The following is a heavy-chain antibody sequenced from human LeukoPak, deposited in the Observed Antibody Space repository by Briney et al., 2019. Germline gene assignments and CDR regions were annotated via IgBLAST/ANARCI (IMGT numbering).Heavy chain of an antibody. Sequence: SETLSLTCTVSSDSINTFYWSWIRQPAGRGLEWIGRIYPSGSTNYNPSLKSRVTISVDTSKNQFSLKLSSVTAADTAVYYCARLTGYSSGWYRYFQHWGQGTLVTVSS. J-gene: IGHJ1*01. V-gene: IGHV4-4*07. CDR2: IYPSGST. D-gene: IGHD6-19*01. CDR1: SDSINTFY. CDR3: ARLTGYSSGWYRYFQH.